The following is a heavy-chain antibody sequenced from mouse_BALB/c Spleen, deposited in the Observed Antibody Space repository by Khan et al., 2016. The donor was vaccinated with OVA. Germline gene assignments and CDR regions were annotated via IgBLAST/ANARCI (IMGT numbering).Heavy chain of an antibody. Sequence: QVQLKQSGAELARPGASVKLSCKASGYSFTNYWMQWVKQRPGQGLEWIGTTYPGNGDTRYTQNFKGKATLTADKSSNTAYMQLSSLASEDAAVYYCARGVITTGYFDYWGLGTTLTVSS. J-gene: IGHJ2*01. D-gene: IGHD1-1*01. CDR1: GYSFTNYW. CDR2: TYPGNGDT. CDR3: ARGVITTGYFDY. V-gene: IGHV1-87*01.